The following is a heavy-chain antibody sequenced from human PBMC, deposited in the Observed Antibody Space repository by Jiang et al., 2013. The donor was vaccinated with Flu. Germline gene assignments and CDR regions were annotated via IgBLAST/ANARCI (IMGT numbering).Heavy chain of an antibody. CDR1: GGSISSYY. J-gene: IGHJ5*02. CDR3: ARELPLSTFDP. Sequence: PGLLKPSETLSLTCTVSGGSISSYYWSWIRQPPGKGLEWIGYIYYSGSTNYNPSLKSRVTISVDTSKNQFSLKLSSVTAADTAVYYCARELPLSTFDPWGQGTLVTVSS. D-gene: IGHD1-14*01. V-gene: IGHV4-59*01. CDR2: IYYSGST.